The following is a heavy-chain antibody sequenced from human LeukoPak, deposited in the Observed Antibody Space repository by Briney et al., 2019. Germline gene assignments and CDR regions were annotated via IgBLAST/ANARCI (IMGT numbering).Heavy chain of an antibody. J-gene: IGHJ4*02. Sequence: PPGGSLRLSCAASGFTFSDYSMNWVRQAPGKGLEWISYIGISSGNTKYADSVKGRFTISADKAKNSLYLQMNSLRVEDTAVYYCARDHNYAFDNWGQGTLVTVSS. CDR2: IGISSGNT. CDR3: ARDHNYAFDN. V-gene: IGHV3-48*01. CDR1: GFTFSDYS. D-gene: IGHD1-1*01.